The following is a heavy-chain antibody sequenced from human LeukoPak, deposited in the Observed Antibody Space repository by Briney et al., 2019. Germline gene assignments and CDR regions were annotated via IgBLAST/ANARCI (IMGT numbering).Heavy chain of an antibody. CDR2: IYPGNSDT. J-gene: IGHJ4*02. V-gene: IGHV5-51*01. CDR3: ARHCSSTSCPIWH. Sequence: GASLKISCKGSGYSFTSYWIGWVRQMPGQGLEWMGIIYPGNSDTRYSPSFQGQVTISADKSISTAYLQWSSLKASDTAMYYCARHCSSTSCPIWHWGQGTLVTVSS. CDR1: GYSFTSYW. D-gene: IGHD2-2*01.